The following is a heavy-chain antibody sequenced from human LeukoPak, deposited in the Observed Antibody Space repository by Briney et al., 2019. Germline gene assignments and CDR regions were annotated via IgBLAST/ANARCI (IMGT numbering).Heavy chain of an antibody. CDR2: ISWNSRSM. D-gene: IGHD1-1*01. Sequence: GGSLRLSCAASGFNFDDYVMHWVRQAPGKGLEWVSGISWNSRSMAYADSVKGRFTISVDTSKNQFSLKLNSVTAADTAVYYCAIDNYLTGSFDYWGQGTLVTVSS. CDR3: AIDNYLTGSFDY. J-gene: IGHJ4*02. CDR1: GFNFDDYV. V-gene: IGHV3-9*01.